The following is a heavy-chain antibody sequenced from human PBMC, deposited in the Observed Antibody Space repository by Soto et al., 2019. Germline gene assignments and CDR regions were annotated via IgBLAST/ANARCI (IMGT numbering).Heavy chain of an antibody. J-gene: IGHJ4*02. CDR1: GGSISSYY. CDR2: IYYSGST. CDR3: ARDFDY. Sequence: QVQLQESGPGLMKPSETLSLTCTVSGGSISSYYWSWIRQPPGKGLEWIGYIYYSGSTNYNPSLKSRVTISVDTSKNQFSLKLSSVTAADTAVYYCARDFDYWGQGTLVTVSS. V-gene: IGHV4-59*01.